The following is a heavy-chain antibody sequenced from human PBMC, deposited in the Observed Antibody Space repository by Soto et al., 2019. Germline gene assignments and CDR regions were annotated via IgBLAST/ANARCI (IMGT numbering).Heavy chain of an antibody. CDR1: GGSISRDY. CDR2: IYYRGST. V-gene: IGHV4-59*01. J-gene: IGHJ4*02. Sequence: SETLSLTCTVSGGSISRDYWSWIRQPPGKGLEWIGYIYYRGSTNYNPSLKSRVTISVETSKNQFSLKLNSVTAADTAVYYCARGDPDSSGPFDFWGQGTLVTVSS. D-gene: IGHD3-22*01. CDR3: ARGDPDSSGPFDF.